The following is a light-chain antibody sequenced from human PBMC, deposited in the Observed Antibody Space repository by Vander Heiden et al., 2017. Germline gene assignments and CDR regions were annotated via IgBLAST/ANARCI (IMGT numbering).Light chain of an antibody. CDR3: QQYNDRCPLS. CDR1: ESVGKN. Sequence: DTVMTQSPATLSVSPGQRATLSCRASESVGKNLAWYRHKTGQTRRILIYRESTRTASIPGRFSSSGSGTEFTLTISSLQSEDFAVYYYQQYNDRCPLSFGGGTKVEIK. J-gene: IGKJ4*01. CDR2: RES. V-gene: IGKV3-15*01.